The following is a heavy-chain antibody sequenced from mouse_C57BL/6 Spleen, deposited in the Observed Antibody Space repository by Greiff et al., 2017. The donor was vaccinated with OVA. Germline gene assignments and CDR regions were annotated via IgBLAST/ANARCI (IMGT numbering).Heavy chain of an antibody. D-gene: IGHD3-3*01. CDR1: GYTFTSYW. CDR2: IHPNSGST. J-gene: IGHJ4*01. V-gene: IGHV1-64*01. CDR3: AGRDVWAMDY. Sequence: QVQLQQPGAELVKPGASVKLSCKASGYTFTSYWMHWVKQRPGQGLEWIGMIHPNSGSTNYNQKFKDNATLTVDKSSSTAYMQLSSLTSEDSAVYYCAGRDVWAMDYWGQGTSVTVSS.